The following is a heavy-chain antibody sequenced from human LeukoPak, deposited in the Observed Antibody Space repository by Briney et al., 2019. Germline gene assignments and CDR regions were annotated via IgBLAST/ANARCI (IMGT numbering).Heavy chain of an antibody. CDR1: GYTFSSYD. CDR2: SSGSGGST. J-gene: IGHJ4*02. V-gene: IGHV3-23*01. D-gene: IGHD2/OR15-2a*01. Sequence: GGSLRLSCAASGYTFSSYDMSWVRQAPAKGLEWVTASSGSGGSTYYADSVKGRFTISRDNSKNTLYLQMNSLRAEDTAVYYCRKDLSPGNYWGRGTLVTVSS. CDR3: RKDLSPGNY.